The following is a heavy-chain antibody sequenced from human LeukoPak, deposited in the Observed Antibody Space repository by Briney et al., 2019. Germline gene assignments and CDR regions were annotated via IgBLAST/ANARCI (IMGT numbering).Heavy chain of an antibody. Sequence: GGSLRLSCGASEFNVNDYYMSWVRQAPGKGLEWVANIKQDGSETHYVDSVRGRFTISRDNAKNSLYLQMNSLRAEDTAVYYCAPSGAYSNFDHWGQGTLVTVSS. CDR2: IKQDGSET. J-gene: IGHJ4*02. CDR3: APSGAYSNFDH. CDR1: EFNVNDYY. D-gene: IGHD4-11*01. V-gene: IGHV3-7*01.